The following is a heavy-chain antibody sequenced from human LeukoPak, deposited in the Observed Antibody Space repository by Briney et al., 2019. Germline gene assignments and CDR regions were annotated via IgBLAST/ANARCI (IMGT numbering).Heavy chain of an antibody. CDR2: IYYSGRT. CDR3: ARQDEGSDY. J-gene: IGHJ4*02. Sequence: SETLSLTCAVSGGSIRSSCYYWGWIRQPPGKGLEWIGSIYYSGRTYYNPSLKSRVTISVDTSKNQFSLKLSSVTAADTAVYYCARQDEGSDYWGPGTLVTVSS. V-gene: IGHV4-39*01. CDR1: GGSIRSSCYY.